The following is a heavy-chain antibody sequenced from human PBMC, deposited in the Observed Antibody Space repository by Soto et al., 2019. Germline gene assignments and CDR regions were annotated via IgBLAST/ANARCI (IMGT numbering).Heavy chain of an antibody. CDR2: IYYGGST. CDR1: GGSISSSSYY. CDR3: ALGRGHNWNDYYFDY. D-gene: IGHD1-20*01. V-gene: IGHV4-39*01. J-gene: IGHJ4*02. Sequence: SETLSLTCPVSGGSISSSSYYWGCIRQPPGKGLEWIGSIYYGGSTYYNPSLKSRVTISADTSKNQFSLKLSSVTAADTAVYYCALGRGHNWNDYYFDYWGQGTLVTVSS.